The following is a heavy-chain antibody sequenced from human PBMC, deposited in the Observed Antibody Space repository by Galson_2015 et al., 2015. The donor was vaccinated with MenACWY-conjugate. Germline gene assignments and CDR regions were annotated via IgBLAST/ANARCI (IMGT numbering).Heavy chain of an antibody. CDR1: GYTFTNYY. D-gene: IGHD1-1*01. V-gene: IGHV1-18*01. CDR3: ARGSSTRVDNYFFDY. J-gene: IGHJ4*02. CDR2: ISGYDGHT. Sequence: SVKVSCKASGYTFTNYYINWVRQAPGQGLEWLGWISGYDGHTNYAQKFQGRATMTTDTSTTTAYMELRSLRSDDTAVYFCARGSSTRVDNYFFDYWGQGTPVTVSS.